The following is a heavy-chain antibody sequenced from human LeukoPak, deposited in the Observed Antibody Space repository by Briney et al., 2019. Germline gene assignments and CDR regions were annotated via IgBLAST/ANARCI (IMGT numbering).Heavy chain of an antibody. D-gene: IGHD3-3*01. CDR3: ARGQAAYYDFWSGYYNPGGLLY. Sequence: ASVKVSCKASGGTFSSYAISWVRQAPGQGLEWVGGIIPIFGTANYAQKFQGRVTITADESTSTAYMELSSLRSEDTAVYYCARGQAAYYDFWSGYYNPGGLLYWGQGTLVTVSS. CDR2: IIPIFGTA. J-gene: IGHJ4*02. V-gene: IGHV1-69*13. CDR1: GGTFSSYA.